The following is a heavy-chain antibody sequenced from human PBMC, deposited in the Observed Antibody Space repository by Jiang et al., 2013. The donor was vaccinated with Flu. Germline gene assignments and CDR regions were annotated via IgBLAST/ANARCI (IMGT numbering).Heavy chain of an antibody. CDR3: ASRGAAAGDYYYYYMDV. V-gene: IGHV1-69*01. CDR2: IIPIFGTA. D-gene: IGHD6-13*01. J-gene: IGHJ6*03. CDR1: GGTFSSYA. Sequence: VQLVESGAEVKKPGSSVKVSCKASGGTFSSYAISWVRQAPGQGLEWMGGIIPIFGTANYAQKFQGRVTITADESTSTAYMELSSLRSEDTAVYYCASRGAAAGDYYYYYMDVWGKGTTVTVSS.